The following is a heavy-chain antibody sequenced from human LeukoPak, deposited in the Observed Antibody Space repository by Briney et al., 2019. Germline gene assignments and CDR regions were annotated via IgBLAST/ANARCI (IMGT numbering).Heavy chain of an antibody. J-gene: IGHJ4*02. D-gene: IGHD4-23*01. CDR2: ISSSGSTI. Sequence: GGSLRLSCAASGFTFSSYEMNWVRQAPGKGLEWVSYISSSGSTIYYADSVKGRFTISRDNAKNSLYLQMNSLRAEDTAVYYCARDQGGNSAAWWGQGTLVTVSS. CDR1: GFTFSSYE. V-gene: IGHV3-48*03. CDR3: ARDQGGNSAAW.